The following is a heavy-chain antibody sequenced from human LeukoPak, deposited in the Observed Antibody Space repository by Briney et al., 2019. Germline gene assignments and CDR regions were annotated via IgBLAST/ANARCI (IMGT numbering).Heavy chain of an antibody. J-gene: IGHJ4*02. CDR3: ARDYGGSSPFDY. CDR1: AFTFSGYG. D-gene: IGHD4-23*01. Sequence: GGSLRLSCAASAFTFSGYGMHWVRQAPGKGLEWVAVISYDGSNIYYADSVKGRFTISRDNARNSLYLQMNSLRAEDTAVYYCARDYGGSSPFDYWGQGTLVTVSS. V-gene: IGHV3-30*03. CDR2: ISYDGSNI.